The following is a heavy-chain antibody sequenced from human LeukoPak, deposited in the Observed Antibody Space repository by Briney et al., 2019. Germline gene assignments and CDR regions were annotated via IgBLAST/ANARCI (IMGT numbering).Heavy chain of an antibody. J-gene: IGHJ4*02. Sequence: SVKVSCKASGFTFTSSAVQWVRQARGQRLEWIGWIVVGSGNTNYVQKFQERVTITRDMSTSTAYMELSSLRSEDTAVYYCAAMNYYDSSGYYYFDYWGQGTLVTVSS. V-gene: IGHV1-58*01. CDR3: AAMNYYDSSGYYYFDY. D-gene: IGHD3-22*01. CDR2: IVVGSGNT. CDR1: GFTFTSSA.